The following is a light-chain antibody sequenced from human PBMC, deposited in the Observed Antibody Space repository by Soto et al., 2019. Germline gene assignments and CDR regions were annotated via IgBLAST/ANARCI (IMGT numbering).Light chain of an antibody. Sequence: IHMTQSPSSLSASVGDRVTITCRASQRITTYLNWYQQKPGKAPKLLISTAATLQGGVPSRFSGSGSGTDLTLPITTLQPEDFATCYCQRSYSTPYTFGQRTKLEIK. CDR1: QRITTY. CDR2: TAA. J-gene: IGKJ2*01. CDR3: QRSYSTPYT. V-gene: IGKV1-39*01.